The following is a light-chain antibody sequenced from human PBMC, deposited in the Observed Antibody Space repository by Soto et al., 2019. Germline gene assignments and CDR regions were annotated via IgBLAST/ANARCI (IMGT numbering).Light chain of an antibody. CDR3: QQRSNWPPSIT. J-gene: IGKJ5*01. CDR2: DAS. V-gene: IGKV3-11*01. CDR1: ESVSSY. Sequence: IVLTQAPGTLSLSPGEVASLSCRASESVSSYLAWYQQNPGQAPRLLIYDASNRATGIPARFSGSGSGTDFTLTISSLEPEDFAVYYCQQRSNWPPSITFGQGTRLEIK.